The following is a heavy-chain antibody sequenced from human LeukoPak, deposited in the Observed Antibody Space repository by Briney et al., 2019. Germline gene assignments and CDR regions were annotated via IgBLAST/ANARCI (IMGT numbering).Heavy chain of an antibody. D-gene: IGHD4-17*01. CDR3: ARDTVTTLRRRIFDY. V-gene: IGHV1-18*01. Sequence: GASVKVFCKASGYTFTSYGIRWVRQAPGQGLEWMGWISAYNGNTNYAQKLQGRVTMTTDTSTSTAYMELRSLRSDDTAVYYCARDTVTTLRRRIFDYWGQGTLVTVSS. CDR2: ISAYNGNT. J-gene: IGHJ4*02. CDR1: GYTFTSYG.